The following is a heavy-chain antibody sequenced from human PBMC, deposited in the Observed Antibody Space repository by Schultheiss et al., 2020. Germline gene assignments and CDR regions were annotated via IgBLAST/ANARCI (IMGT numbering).Heavy chain of an antibody. CDR2: ISYDGINK. CDR1: GFTFSSYG. J-gene: IGHJ5*02. Sequence: GESLKISCAASGFTFSSYGMHWVRQAPGKGLEWVAVISYDGINKYYADSVKGRFTISRDNSKNTLYLQMNSLRAEDTAVYYCAKRAHDYGNYEGGFDPWGQGTLVTVSS. D-gene: IGHD4-11*01. V-gene: IGHV3-30*18. CDR3: AKRAHDYGNYEGGFDP.